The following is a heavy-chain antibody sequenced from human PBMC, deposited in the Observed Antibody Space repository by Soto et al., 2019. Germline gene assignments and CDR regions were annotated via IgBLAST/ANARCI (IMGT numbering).Heavy chain of an antibody. CDR2: IKSKTAGETI. CDR3: TKIGPLAEELDY. J-gene: IGHJ4*02. Sequence: EVQLVESGGGLVKPGESLRLSCAVSGFTFTNVWMSWVRQAPGKGLEWVGRIKSKTAGETIDYAAVVKGRFTISRDESKYTLYLQMNSLKTEDTAVYYCTKIGPLAEELDYWGRGTLVTVSS. CDR1: GFTFTNVW. D-gene: IGHD1-26*01. V-gene: IGHV3-15*01.